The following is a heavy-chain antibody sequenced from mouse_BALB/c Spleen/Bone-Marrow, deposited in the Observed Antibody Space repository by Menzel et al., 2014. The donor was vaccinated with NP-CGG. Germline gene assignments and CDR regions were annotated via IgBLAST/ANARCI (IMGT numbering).Heavy chain of an antibody. J-gene: IGHJ2*01. CDR1: GYTFTSYW. D-gene: IGHD1-1*01. Sequence: QVQLKESGAELVRPGASVKLSCKASGYTFTSYWINWVKQRPGQGLEWIGNIYPSDSYTNYNQKFKDKATLTVDKSSSTAYMQLSSPTSEDSAVYYCPRSYGSSYEYYFDYWGQGTTLTVSS. CDR3: PRSYGSSYEYYFDY. V-gene: IGHV1-69*02. CDR2: IYPSDSYT.